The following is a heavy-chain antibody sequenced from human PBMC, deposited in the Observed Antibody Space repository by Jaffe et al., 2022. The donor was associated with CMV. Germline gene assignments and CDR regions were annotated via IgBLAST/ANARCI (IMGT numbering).Heavy chain of an antibody. Sequence: EVQLVESGGGLVKPGGSLRLSCAASGFTFSSYSMNWVRQAPGKGLEWVSSISSSSSYIYYADSVKGRFTISRDNAKNSLYLQMNSLRAEDTAVYYCARAGGYCSGGSCEPEDYWGQGTLVTVSS. CDR3: ARAGGYCSGGSCEPEDY. CDR1: GFTFSSYS. J-gene: IGHJ4*02. V-gene: IGHV3-21*01. CDR2: ISSSSSYI. D-gene: IGHD2-15*01.